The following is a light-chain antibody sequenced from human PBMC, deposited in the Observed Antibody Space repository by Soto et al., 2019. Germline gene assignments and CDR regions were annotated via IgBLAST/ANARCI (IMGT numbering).Light chain of an antibody. CDR2: HAS. Sequence: DIQMTQSPSTLPASVGDRVTITCRASQSISIWLAWYQQKPGTAPKLLIYHASTLESGVPSRFRGSGSGTEFPLTISRPEPDEVAKYYWQQNNRYSFGQGTKVEMK. CDR1: QSISIW. CDR3: QQNNRYS. J-gene: IGKJ1*01. V-gene: IGKV1-5*01.